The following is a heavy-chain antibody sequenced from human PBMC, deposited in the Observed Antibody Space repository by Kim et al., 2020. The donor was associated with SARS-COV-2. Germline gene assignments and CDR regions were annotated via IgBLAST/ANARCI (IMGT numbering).Heavy chain of an antibody. V-gene: IGHV1-3*01. CDR1: GYTFTSYA. D-gene: IGHD6-19*01. CDR2: INAGNGNT. CDR3: ARDQGGGWQRYYFDY. J-gene: IGHJ4*02. Sequence: ASVKVSCKASGYTFTSYAMHWVRQAPGQRLEWMGWINAGNGNTKYSQKFQGRVTITRDTSASTAYMELSSLRSEDTAVYYCARDQGGGWQRYYFDYWGQGTLVTVSS.